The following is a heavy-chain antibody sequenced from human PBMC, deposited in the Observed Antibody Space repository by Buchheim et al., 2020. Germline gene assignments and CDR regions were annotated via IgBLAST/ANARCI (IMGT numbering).Heavy chain of an antibody. CDR3: AKESLWSKDYWYFDL. CDR1: GFTFSSYG. V-gene: IGHV3-30*18. CDR2: ISYDGSNK. D-gene: IGHD3-10*01. Sequence: QVQLVESGGGVVQPGRSLRLSCAASGFTFSSYGMHWVRQAPGKGLEWVAVISYDGSNKYYADSVKGRFTLSRDNSKNTLYLQMNSLRAEDTAVYYCAKESLWSKDYWYFDLWGRGTL. J-gene: IGHJ2*01.